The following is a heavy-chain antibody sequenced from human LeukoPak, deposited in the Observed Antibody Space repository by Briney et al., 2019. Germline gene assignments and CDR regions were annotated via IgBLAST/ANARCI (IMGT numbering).Heavy chain of an antibody. CDR2: IKQDGSEK. J-gene: IGHJ4*02. Sequence: GGSLRLSCAASGFTFSSYWMSWVRQAPGKGLEWVANIKQDGSEKYYVDSVKGRFTISRDNAKNSLYLQMNSLRAEDTAVYYCARGLSGYASSLGYWGQGTLVTVSS. D-gene: IGHD6-6*01. V-gene: IGHV3-7*01. CDR1: GFTFSSYW. CDR3: ARGLSGYASSLGY.